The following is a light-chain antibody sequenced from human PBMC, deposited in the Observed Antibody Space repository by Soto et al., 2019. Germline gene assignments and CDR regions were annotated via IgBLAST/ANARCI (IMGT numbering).Light chain of an antibody. CDR2: RNN. CDR3: AAWDDSLGGRV. CDR1: SSNIGSNY. V-gene: IGLV1-47*01. Sequence: QSVLTQPPSASGTPGQRVTISCSGSSSNIGSNYVYWYQQLPGTAPKLLIYRNNQRPSGVPDRFSGSKSGTSASLAISGLRSEDEADYYWAAWDDSLGGRVFGTGTRVTVL. J-gene: IGLJ1*01.